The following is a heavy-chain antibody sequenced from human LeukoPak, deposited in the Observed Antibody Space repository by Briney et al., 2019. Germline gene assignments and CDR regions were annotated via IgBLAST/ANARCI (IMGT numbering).Heavy chain of an antibody. V-gene: IGHV3-48*02. D-gene: IGHD5-24*01. CDR1: GFTFSSHG. CDR2: ISSTSGTI. Sequence: GGSLRLSCSASGFTFSSHGMNWVRQSPGKGLEWASYISSTSGTIYYADSLRGRFTISRDNAKNSLYLQMNSLRDEDTAVYFCASGEMASLDYWGQGTLVTVSS. CDR3: ASGEMASLDY. J-gene: IGHJ4*02.